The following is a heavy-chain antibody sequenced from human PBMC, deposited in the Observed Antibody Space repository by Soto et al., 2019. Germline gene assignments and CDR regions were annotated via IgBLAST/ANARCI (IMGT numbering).Heavy chain of an antibody. J-gene: IGHJ4*02. CDR2: ISSSSSYI. D-gene: IGHD5-12*01. CDR1: GFTFSSYS. V-gene: IGHV3-21*01. CDR3: ARDRIVATITVDY. Sequence: EVQLVESGGGLVKPGGSLRLSCAASGFTFSSYSMNWVRQAPGKGLEWVSSISSSSSYIYYADSVKGRFTISRDNAKNSLYLQMNSLRAEDTAVYYCARDRIVATITVDYWGQGTLVTVSS.